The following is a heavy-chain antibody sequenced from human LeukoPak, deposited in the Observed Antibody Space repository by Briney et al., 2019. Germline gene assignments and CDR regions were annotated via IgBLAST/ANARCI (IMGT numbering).Heavy chain of an antibody. CDR1: GGSFSDYF. CDR3: ARFSRITWGDWGDAFDI. J-gene: IGHJ3*02. V-gene: IGHV4-34*01. CDR2: IDDGGNT. Sequence: PSETLSLTCSVYGGSFSDYFWSWIRQSPGKGLEWIGEIDDGGNTNYNPSLISRVIVSMEKSKKQFSLVMRSVTAADMAVYYCARFSRITWGDWGDAFDIWGQGTTVIVSS. D-gene: IGHD2-21*02.